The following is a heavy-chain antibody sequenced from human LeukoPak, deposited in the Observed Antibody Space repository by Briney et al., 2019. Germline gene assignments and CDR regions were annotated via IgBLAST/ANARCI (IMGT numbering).Heavy chain of an antibody. CDR3: ARVVSSSSGVDY. J-gene: IGHJ4*02. V-gene: IGHV3-23*01. Sequence: GGSLRLSCAASGFTFSSYAMSWVRQAPGKGLEWVSAISGSGGSTYYADSAKGRFTISRDNSKNTLYLQMNSLRAEDTAVYYCARVVSSSSGVDYWGQGTLVTVSS. D-gene: IGHD6-6*01. CDR1: GFTFSSYA. CDR2: ISGSGGST.